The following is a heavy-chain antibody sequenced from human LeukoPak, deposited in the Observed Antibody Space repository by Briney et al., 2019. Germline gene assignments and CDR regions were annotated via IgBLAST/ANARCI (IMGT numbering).Heavy chain of an antibody. CDR1: GFTFSSYG. CDR3: AKDQYPQNWNYYYYYYMDV. V-gene: IGHV3-30*02. J-gene: IGHJ6*03. CDR2: IRYDGSNK. Sequence: PGGSLRLSCAASGFTFSSYGMHWVRQAPGKGLEGVAFIRYDGSNKYYADSVKGRFAISRDNSKNTLYLQMNSLRAEDTAVYYCAKDQYPQNWNYYYYYYMDVWGKGTTVTVSS. D-gene: IGHD1-1*01.